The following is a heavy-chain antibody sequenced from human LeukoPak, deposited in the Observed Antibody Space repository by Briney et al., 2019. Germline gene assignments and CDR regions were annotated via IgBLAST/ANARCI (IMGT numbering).Heavy chain of an antibody. J-gene: IGHJ6*03. D-gene: IGHD3-3*01. CDR2: ISSSSSTI. V-gene: IGHV3-48*01. CDR1: GFIFSSYS. Sequence: PGGSLRLSCAASGFIFSSYSMNWVRQAPGKGLEWVSYISSSSSTIYYADSVKGRFTISRDNAKNSLYLQMNSLRAEDTAVYYCARGPEGFRITIFGVVTSGAPYYYYYMDVWGKGTTVTVSS. CDR3: ARGPEGFRITIFGVVTSGAPYYYYYMDV.